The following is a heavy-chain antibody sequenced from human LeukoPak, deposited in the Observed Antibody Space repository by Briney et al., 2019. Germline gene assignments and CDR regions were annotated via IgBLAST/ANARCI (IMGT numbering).Heavy chain of an antibody. V-gene: IGHV4-34*01. Sequence: SETLSLTCAVYGGSFSGYYWSWIGQPPGKGVEGIGEINHSGSTNYNPSLKSRVTISVDTCKNKLSLKLRYVTAADTAVYYCARGPDYDDYLGYFYYWGQGTLVTVSS. D-gene: IGHD4-17*01. CDR2: INHSGST. CDR3: ARGPDYDDYLGYFYY. J-gene: IGHJ4*02. CDR1: GGSFSGYY.